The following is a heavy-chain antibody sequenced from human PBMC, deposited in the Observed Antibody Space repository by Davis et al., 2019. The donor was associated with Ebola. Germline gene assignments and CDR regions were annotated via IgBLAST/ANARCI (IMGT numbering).Heavy chain of an antibody. CDR3: ARKGHDYGDLYYYYGMDV. Sequence: PGGSLRLSCAASGFTFSSHWTSWVRQAPGKGLEWVANIKQDGSEKYYVDSVKGRFTISRDNAKNSLYLQMNSLRAEDTAVYYCARKGHDYGDLYYYYGMDVWGQGTTVTVSS. CDR1: GFTFSSHW. D-gene: IGHD4-17*01. CDR2: IKQDGSEK. J-gene: IGHJ6*02. V-gene: IGHV3-7*03.